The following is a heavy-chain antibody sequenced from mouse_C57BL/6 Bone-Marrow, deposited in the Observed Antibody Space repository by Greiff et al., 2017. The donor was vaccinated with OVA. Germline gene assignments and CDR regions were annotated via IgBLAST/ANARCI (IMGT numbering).Heavy chain of an antibody. CDR1: GYTFTSYW. CDR2: INPSNGGT. V-gene: IGHV1-53*01. J-gene: IGHJ3*01. Sequence: QVQLQQPGTELVKPGASVKLSCKASGYTFTSYWMHWVKQRPGQGLEWIGNINPSNGGTNYHETFKSKATLTVDKSSSPASMQLSSLTSEDSAVYFCAREGTLDSSGDEAYWGQGTLVTVSA. CDR3: AREGTLDSSGDEAY. D-gene: IGHD3-2*02.